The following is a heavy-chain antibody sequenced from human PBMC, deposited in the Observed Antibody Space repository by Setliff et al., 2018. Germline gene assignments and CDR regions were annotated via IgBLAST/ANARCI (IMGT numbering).Heavy chain of an antibody. D-gene: IGHD6-6*01. CDR2: ISSKNSYI. Sequence: GGSLRLSCAASGFTFSSYSMNWVRQAPGKGLEGVSSISSKNSYIYYADSVKGRFTISRDNAKNSLYLQMNSLRAEDTAVYYCARDRGAARPWVWFDPWGQGTLVTVSS. CDR1: GFTFSSYS. V-gene: IGHV3-21*01. CDR3: ARDRGAARPWVWFDP. J-gene: IGHJ5*02.